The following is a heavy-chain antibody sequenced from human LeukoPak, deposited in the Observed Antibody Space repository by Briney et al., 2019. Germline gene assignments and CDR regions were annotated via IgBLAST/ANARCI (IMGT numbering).Heavy chain of an antibody. Sequence: GESLKISCKGSGYSFTSYWIGWVRQMPGKGLEWMGIIYPGDSDTRYSPSFQGQVTISADKPISTAYLQWSSLQASDTAMYYCARHGSALGVLRNDAFDIWGQGTLVTVSS. D-gene: IGHD1-26*01. J-gene: IGHJ3*02. CDR1: GYSFTSYW. CDR2: IYPGDSDT. CDR3: ARHGSALGVLRNDAFDI. V-gene: IGHV5-51*01.